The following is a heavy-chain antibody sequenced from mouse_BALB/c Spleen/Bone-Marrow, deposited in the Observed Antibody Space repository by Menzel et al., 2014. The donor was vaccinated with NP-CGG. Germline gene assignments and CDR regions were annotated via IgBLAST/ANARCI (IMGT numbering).Heavy chain of an antibody. CDR3: ARQTYYDYDGYFDY. Sequence: DVMLVESGGDLVKPGGSLKLSCAASGFTFSSYGMSWVRQTPDKRLEWVATISSGGSYTYYPDSVKGRFTISRDNVKNTLYLQMGSLKSEDTAMYYCARQTYYDYDGYFDYWGQGTTLTVSS. D-gene: IGHD2-4*01. J-gene: IGHJ2*01. CDR1: GFTFSSYG. CDR2: ISSGGSYT. V-gene: IGHV5-6*02.